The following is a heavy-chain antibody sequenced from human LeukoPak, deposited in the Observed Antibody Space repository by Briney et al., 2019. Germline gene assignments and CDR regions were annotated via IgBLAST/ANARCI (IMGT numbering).Heavy chain of an antibody. CDR2: IKQDGSEK. CDR3: AREKYSSSSVPFDY. J-gene: IGHJ4*02. V-gene: IGHV3-7*01. CDR1: GFTFSSYW. Sequence: GGSLRLSCAASGFTFSSYWMSWVRQAPGKGLEWVANIKQDGSEKYYVDSVKGRFTISRDNAKNSPYLQMNSLRAEDTAVYYCAREKYSSSSVPFDYWGQGTLVTVSS. D-gene: IGHD6-6*01.